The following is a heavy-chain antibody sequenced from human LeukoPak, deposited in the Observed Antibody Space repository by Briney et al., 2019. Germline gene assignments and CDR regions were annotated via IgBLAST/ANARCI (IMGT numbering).Heavy chain of an antibody. V-gene: IGHV4-38-2*02. J-gene: IGHJ4*02. Sequence: SETLSLTCTVSGYSISSRYYWGWFRQPPGKGLEWIGSTYHGGSTYYNPSLKSRVTLSVDTSENQFSLNLASVSAADTAVYYCARVTGYMIEDYFDYWGQGILVTVSS. CDR2: TYHGGST. D-gene: IGHD3-9*01. CDR1: GYSISSRYY. CDR3: ARVTGYMIEDYFDY.